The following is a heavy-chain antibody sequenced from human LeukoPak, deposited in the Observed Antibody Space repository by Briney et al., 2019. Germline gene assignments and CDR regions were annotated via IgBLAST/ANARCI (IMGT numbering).Heavy chain of an antibody. CDR3: ARLSRFDWLPRWFDY. D-gene: IGHD3-9*01. V-gene: IGHV4-39*01. CDR1: GGSISSSSYY. J-gene: IGHJ4*02. CDR2: IYYSGST. Sequence: SETLSLTCTVSGGSISSSSYYWGWIRQPPGKGLEWIGSIYYSGSTYYNPSLKSRVTISVDTSKNQFSLKLSSVTAADTAVYYCARLSRFDWLPRWFDYWGQGTLVTVSS.